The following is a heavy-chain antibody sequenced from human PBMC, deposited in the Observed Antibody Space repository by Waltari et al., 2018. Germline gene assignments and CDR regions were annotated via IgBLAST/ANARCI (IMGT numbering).Heavy chain of an antibody. V-gene: IGHV3-33*01. CDR3: ARMFDHGMDV. Sequence: QVQLVESGGGVVQPGRSLRLSCAASGFSLSTYGVHWVRQAPGKGLEWMAVRWYDGNNKYYEDSVKGRITSSRDTSKNTVYLQMDSLRGEDTAVYYCARMFDHGMDVWGHGTTVTVSS. CDR1: GFSLSTYG. D-gene: IGHD3-9*01. J-gene: IGHJ6*02. CDR2: RWYDGNNK.